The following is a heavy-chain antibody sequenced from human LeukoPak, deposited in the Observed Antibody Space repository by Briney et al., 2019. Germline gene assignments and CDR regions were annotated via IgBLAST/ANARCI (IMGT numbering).Heavy chain of an antibody. CDR3: AGCGSSWHNWFDP. CDR1: GYTFTSYY. V-gene: IGHV1-46*01. J-gene: IGHJ5*02. D-gene: IGHD6-13*01. CDR2: INPSGGST. Sequence: ASVKVSCKASGYTFTSYYMHWVRQAPRQGLEWMGIINPSGGSTSYAQKFQSRVTMTRDMSTSTVYMELSSLRSEDTAVYYCAGCGSSWHNWFDPWGQGTLVTVSS.